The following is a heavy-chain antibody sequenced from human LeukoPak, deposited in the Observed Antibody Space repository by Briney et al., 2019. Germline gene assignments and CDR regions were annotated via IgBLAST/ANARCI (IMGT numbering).Heavy chain of an antibody. V-gene: IGHV3-11*01. J-gene: IGHJ4*02. CDR1: GLTFSDYY. CDR3: ARDRGRDGYIPFDY. CDR2: ISSSGSTI. D-gene: IGHD5-24*01. Sequence: GGSLRLSCAASGLTFSDYYMSWLRQAPGKGLEWVSYISSSGSTIYYADSVKGRFTISRDNAKNSLYLQMNSLRAEDTAVYYCARDRGRDGYIPFDYWGQGTLVTVSS.